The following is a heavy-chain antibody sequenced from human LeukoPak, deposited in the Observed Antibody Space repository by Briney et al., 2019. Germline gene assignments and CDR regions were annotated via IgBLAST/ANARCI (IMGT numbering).Heavy chain of an antibody. CDR1: GYTFTSYD. J-gene: IGHJ4*02. V-gene: IGHV1-8*01. Sequence: ASVKVSCKASGYTFTSYDINWVRQATGQGLEWMGWMNPNSGNTGYAQKFQGRVTMTRNTSISTAYMELRSLRSDDTAVYYCAREGYDYVWGSYRPIYYFDYWGQGTLVTVSS. D-gene: IGHD3-16*02. CDR2: MNPNSGNT. CDR3: AREGYDYVWGSYRPIYYFDY.